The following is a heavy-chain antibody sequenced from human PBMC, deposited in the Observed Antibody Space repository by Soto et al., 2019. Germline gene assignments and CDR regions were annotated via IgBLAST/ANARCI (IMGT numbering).Heavy chain of an antibody. V-gene: IGHV4-30-4*02. Sequence: PSETLSLTCTVSGGSISSGDYYWSWIRQPPGKGLEWIGYIYYSGSTYYTPSLKSRLTISVDTSKNQFSLKLSSVTAADTAVYYCARVPVVDNSAYYPNWFDPWGQGTLVTVSS. J-gene: IGHJ5*02. CDR1: GGSISSGDYY. CDR2: IYYSGST. CDR3: ARVPVVDNSAYYPNWFDP. D-gene: IGHD3-22*01.